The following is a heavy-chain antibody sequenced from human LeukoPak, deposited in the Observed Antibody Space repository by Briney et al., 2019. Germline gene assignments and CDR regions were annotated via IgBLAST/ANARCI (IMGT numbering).Heavy chain of an antibody. D-gene: IGHD1-14*01. V-gene: IGHV3-23*01. CDR2: ISGSGGST. Sequence: GGSLRLSCAASGFTFSSYAMSWVRQAPGKGLEWVSAISGSGGSTYYADSVKGRFTISRDNSKNTLYLQMNSLRAEDTAVYYCAKLGSGRSYYYYYGMDVWGHGTTVTVSS. J-gene: IGHJ6*02. CDR1: GFTFSSYA. CDR3: AKLGSGRSYYYYYGMDV.